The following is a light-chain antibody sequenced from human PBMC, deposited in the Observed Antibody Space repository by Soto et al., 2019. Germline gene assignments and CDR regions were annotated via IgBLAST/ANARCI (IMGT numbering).Light chain of an antibody. CDR3: SSYTTSSTRV. J-gene: IGLJ1*01. V-gene: IGLV2-14*01. Sequence: QSALTQPASVSGSPGQSIAISCTGSSSDVGIYNYVSWYQQHPGKVPKLIIYEVTKPPSGVSNRFSGYKSGNTASLTISGLQAEDEADYYCSSYTTSSTRVFGTGTKLTVL. CDR2: EVT. CDR1: SSDVGIYNY.